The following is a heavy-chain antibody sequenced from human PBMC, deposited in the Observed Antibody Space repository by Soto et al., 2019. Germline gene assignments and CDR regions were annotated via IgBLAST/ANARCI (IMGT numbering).Heavy chain of an antibody. CDR3: AKARWDPRSGFDY. CDR2: ISGSGGST. J-gene: IGHJ4*02. D-gene: IGHD1-26*01. Sequence: SLRLSCAASGFTFSSYAMSWVRQAPGKGLEWVSAISGSGGSTYYADSVKGRFTISRDNSKNTLYLQMNSLRAEDTAVYYCAKARWDPRSGFDYWGQGSLVTVSS. CDR1: GFTFSSYA. V-gene: IGHV3-23*01.